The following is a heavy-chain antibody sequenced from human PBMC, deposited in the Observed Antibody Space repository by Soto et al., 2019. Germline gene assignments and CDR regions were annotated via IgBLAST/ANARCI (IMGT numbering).Heavy chain of an antibody. CDR1: GGSIRSGGYS. J-gene: IGHJ4*02. V-gene: IGHV4-30-2*01. D-gene: IGHD1-26*01. CDR3: LRSPPRGYFFY. Sequence: SETLSRTCDVSGGSIRSGGYSWRWIWQPQGKGLECIGYIYHSGSTYYNPSLKSRVPISVDKSKNQFSLKLKSVTAADTAMLYLLRSPPRGYFFYWGQGT. CDR2: IYHSGST.